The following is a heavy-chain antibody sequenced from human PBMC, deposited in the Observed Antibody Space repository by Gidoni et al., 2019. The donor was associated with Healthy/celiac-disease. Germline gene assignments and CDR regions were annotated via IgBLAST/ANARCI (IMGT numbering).Heavy chain of an antibody. D-gene: IGHD2-2*01. V-gene: IGHV1-69*01. J-gene: IGHJ4*02. CDR1: GGTFSSYA. Sequence: QVQLVQSGAEVKKPGSSVKVSCKASGGTFSSYAISWVRQAPGQGLEWMGGIIPIFGTANYAQKFQGRVTITADESTSTAYMELSSLRSEDTAVYYCARLQYQPLLHGGAGLDYWGQGTLVTVSS. CDR3: ARLQYQPLLHGGAGLDY. CDR2: IIPIFGTA.